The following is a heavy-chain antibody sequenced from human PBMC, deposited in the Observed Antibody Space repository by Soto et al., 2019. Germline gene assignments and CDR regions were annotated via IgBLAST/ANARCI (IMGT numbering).Heavy chain of an antibody. J-gene: IGHJ6*02. Sequence: ASVKVSCKVSGYTLTELSMHWVRQAPGKGLEWMGGFDREDGETFYAQKFQGRVTMAADTSTDTAYMELSSLRSEDTAVYYCATGPDTLRGVTHYGMDVWGQGTTVTVSS. CDR2: FDREDGET. CDR3: ATGPDTLRGVTHYGMDV. D-gene: IGHD3-10*01. V-gene: IGHV1-24*01. CDR1: GYTLTELS.